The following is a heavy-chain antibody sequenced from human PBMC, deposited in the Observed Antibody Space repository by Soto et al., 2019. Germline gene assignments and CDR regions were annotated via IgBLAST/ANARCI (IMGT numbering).Heavy chain of an antibody. J-gene: IGHJ4*02. CDR3: ARVGGPRSWYLKYFDY. CDR2: INSDGSST. V-gene: IGHV3-74*01. Sequence: GGSLRLSCAASGFTFSSYWMHWVRQAPGKGLVWVSRINSDGSSTSYADSVKGRFTISRDNAKNTLYLQMNSLRAEDTAVYYCARVGGPRSWYLKYFDYWGQGTLVTVSS. D-gene: IGHD6-13*01. CDR1: GFTFSSYW.